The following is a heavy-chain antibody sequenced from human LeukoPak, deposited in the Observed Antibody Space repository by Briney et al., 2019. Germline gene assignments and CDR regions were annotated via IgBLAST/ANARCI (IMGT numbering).Heavy chain of an antibody. V-gene: IGHV3-23*01. CDR2: ISGSGGST. J-gene: IGHJ6*02. CDR1: GFTFSSYA. Sequence: GGSPRLSCAASGFTFSSYAMSWVRQAPGKGLEWVSAISGSGGSTYYADSVKGRFTISRDNSKNTLYLQMNSLRAEDTAVYYCAKTEAYYYYYYGMDVWGQGTTVTVSS. CDR3: AKTEAYYYYYYGMDV.